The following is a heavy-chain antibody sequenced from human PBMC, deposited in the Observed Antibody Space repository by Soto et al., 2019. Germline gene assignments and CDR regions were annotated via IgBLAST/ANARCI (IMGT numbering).Heavy chain of an antibody. CDR1: GGSFSGYY. CDR2: INHSGST. V-gene: IGHV4-34*01. J-gene: IGHJ3*02. Sequence: QVQLQQWGAGLLKPSETLSLTCAVYGGSFSGYYWSWIRQPPGKGLEGIGEINHSGSTNYNPSLKRRVTISVDTSKNQFSLKLSSVTAADTAVYYCARGRDYYDSRGDAFDIWGQGTMVTVSS. CDR3: ARGRDYYDSRGDAFDI. D-gene: IGHD3-22*01.